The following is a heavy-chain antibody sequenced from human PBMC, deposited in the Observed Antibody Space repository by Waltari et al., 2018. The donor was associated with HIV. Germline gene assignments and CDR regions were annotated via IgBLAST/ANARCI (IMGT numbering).Heavy chain of an antibody. V-gene: IGHV5-51*03. CDR1: GYSFTNYW. J-gene: IGHJ4*02. Sequence: EVQLVQSRAEVKKPGESLKISCKASGYSFTNYWIGWVRQTPWKGLEWVGIIYPGDSDTRYSPSFQGQVTISSDKSINTAFLQWSSLKASDTAMYYCARRKSGVMTTVSPVDYWGQGTLVTVSS. D-gene: IGHD4-17*01. CDR2: IYPGDSDT. CDR3: ARRKSGVMTTVSPVDY.